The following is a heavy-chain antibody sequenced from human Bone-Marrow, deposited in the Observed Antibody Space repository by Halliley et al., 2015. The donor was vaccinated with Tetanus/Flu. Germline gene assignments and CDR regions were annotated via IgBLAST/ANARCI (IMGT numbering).Heavy chain of an antibody. CDR2: VYRSGTT. V-gene: IGHV4-38-2*01. D-gene: IGHD3-10*01. Sequence: TLSLTCVVSNYSISSGNHWGWIRQPQGKTLEWFGYVYRSGTTNYNPSLKSRVPISVDTSNNQFSLNRGFVTAADTAVYYCARATFRDGDFDYWGQGTLVTVSS. J-gene: IGHJ4*02. CDR1: NYSISSGNH. CDR3: ARATFRDGDFDY.